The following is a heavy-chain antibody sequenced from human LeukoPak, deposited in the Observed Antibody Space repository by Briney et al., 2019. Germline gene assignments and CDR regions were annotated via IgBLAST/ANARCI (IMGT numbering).Heavy chain of an antibody. CDR3: ARDERDCSSTSCHWGNWFDP. Sequence: KPSETLSLTCAVYGGSFSGYYWSWIRQPPGKGLEWIGEINHSGSTNYNPSLKSRVTISVDTSKNQFSLKLSSVTAADTAVYYCARDERDCSSTSCHWGNWFDPWGQGTLVTVSS. V-gene: IGHV4-34*01. CDR1: GGSFSGYY. J-gene: IGHJ5*02. D-gene: IGHD2-2*01. CDR2: INHSGST.